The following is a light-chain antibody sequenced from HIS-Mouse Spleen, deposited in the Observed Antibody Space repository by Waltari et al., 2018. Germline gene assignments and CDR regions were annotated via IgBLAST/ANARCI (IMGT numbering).Light chain of an antibody. Sequence: SYALTPPPSVSVSPAQTARIICSGDALPKKYTYWYQQKSGQAPVLVIYEDSKRPSGIPERFSGSSSGTMATLTISGAQVEDEADYYCYSTDSSGNHRVFGGGTKLTVL. J-gene: IGLJ2*01. V-gene: IGLV3-10*01. CDR1: ALPKKY. CDR3: YSTDSSGNHRV. CDR2: EDS.